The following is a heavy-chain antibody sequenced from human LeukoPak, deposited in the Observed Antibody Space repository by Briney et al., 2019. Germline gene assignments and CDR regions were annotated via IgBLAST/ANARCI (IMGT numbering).Heavy chain of an antibody. V-gene: IGHV4-34*01. D-gene: IGHD6-13*01. J-gene: IGHJ5*02. Sequence: SETLSLTCAFYGASFSGYYWSWIRQPPGKGLEWIGETNHSGNTNYNPSLKSRVTISADTSKNQFSLKLRSVTAADTAVYFCEMLREGYPNWFAPWGQGTLVTVSS. CDR1: GASFSGYY. CDR3: EMLREGYPNWFAP. CDR2: TNHSGNT.